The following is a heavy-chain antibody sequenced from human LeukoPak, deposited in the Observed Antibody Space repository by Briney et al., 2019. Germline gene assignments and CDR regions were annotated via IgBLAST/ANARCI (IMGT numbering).Heavy chain of an antibody. CDR2: IYYSGST. Sequence: PSETLSLTCTVSGGSISSYYWSWIRQPPGKGLEWIGYIYYSGSTNHNPSLKSRVTISVDTSKNQFSLKLSSVTAADTAVYYCARDNYDFWSGYLDVWGKGTTVTVSS. CDR1: GGSISSYY. D-gene: IGHD3-3*01. V-gene: IGHV4-59*01. CDR3: ARDNYDFWSGYLDV. J-gene: IGHJ6*04.